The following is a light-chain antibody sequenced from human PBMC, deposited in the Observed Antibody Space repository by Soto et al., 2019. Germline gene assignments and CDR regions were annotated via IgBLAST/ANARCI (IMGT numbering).Light chain of an antibody. J-gene: IGKJ4*01. CDR3: QERRNWPPLT. Sequence: EIEVTQSPATLSLSPGERATLSCRTSQSVGSYLAWSQKKPGQAPRLLIYDASNRATGIPASFSGGGSGRDFTVTISSLEPEDFAVSYCQERRNWPPLTFGGGTTVEI. CDR1: QSVGSY. CDR2: DAS. V-gene: IGKV3-11*02.